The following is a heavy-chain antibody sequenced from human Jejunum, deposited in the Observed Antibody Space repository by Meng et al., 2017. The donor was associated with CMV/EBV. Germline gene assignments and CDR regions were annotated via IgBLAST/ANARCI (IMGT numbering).Heavy chain of an antibody. V-gene: IGHV3-30*02. Sequence: FTVSDYGMHWVRQTPGTGLEWVAYVRYVVTTKYYADSVKGRFTISKDNSRNTVYLQMDSLRPDDTGVYYCAKDIGTWTRGYYFDYWGQGALVTVSS. CDR2: VRYVVTTK. D-gene: IGHD2-15*01. J-gene: IGHJ4*02. CDR1: FTVSDYG. CDR3: AKDIGTWTRGYYFDY.